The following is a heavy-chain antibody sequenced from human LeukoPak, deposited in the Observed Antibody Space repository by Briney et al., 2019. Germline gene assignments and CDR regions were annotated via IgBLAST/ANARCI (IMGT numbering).Heavy chain of an antibody. Sequence: GASVKVSCKASGYTFTSYDINWVRQAPGQGLEWMGRIIPILAIANYAQKFQGRVTITADKSTSTAYMELSSLRSEDTAVYYCARGGEYCSSTRCFYGMDVWGQGTTVTVSS. CDR3: ARGGEYCSSTRCFYGMDV. CDR2: IIPILAIA. V-gene: IGHV1-69*04. CDR1: GYTFTSYD. D-gene: IGHD2-2*01. J-gene: IGHJ6*02.